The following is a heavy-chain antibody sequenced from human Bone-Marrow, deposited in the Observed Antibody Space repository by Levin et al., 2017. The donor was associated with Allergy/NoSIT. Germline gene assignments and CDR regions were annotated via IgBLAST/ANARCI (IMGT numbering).Heavy chain of an antibody. Sequence: SVKVSCKASGGTFSSYAISWVRQAPGQGLEWMGGIIPIFGTANYAQKFQGRVTITADESTSTAYMELSSLRSEDTAVYYCASASRDIVVVVAARFYYYYYGMDVWGQGTTVTVSS. CDR2: IIPIFGTA. J-gene: IGHJ6*02. CDR3: ASASRDIVVVVAARFYYYYYGMDV. V-gene: IGHV1-69*13. D-gene: IGHD2-15*01. CDR1: GGTFSSYA.